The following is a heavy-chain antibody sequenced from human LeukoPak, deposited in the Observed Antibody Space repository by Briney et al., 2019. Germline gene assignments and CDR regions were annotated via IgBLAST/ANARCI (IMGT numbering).Heavy chain of an antibody. CDR3: ANAVGVTAFLAY. D-gene: IGHD2-21*02. CDR2: ISYDETNK. CDR1: GFTFTNAW. Sequence: PGGSLRLSCEASGFTFTNAWMHWVRQAPGKGLEWVAVISYDETNKYYADSVKGRFTISRDNSKNTLYLQINSLRTEDTALYYCANAVGVTAFLAYWGQGTLVTVSS. J-gene: IGHJ4*02. V-gene: IGHV3-30*18.